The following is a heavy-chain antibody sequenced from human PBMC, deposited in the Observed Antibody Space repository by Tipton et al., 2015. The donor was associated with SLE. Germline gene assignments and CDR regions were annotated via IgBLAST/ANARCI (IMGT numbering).Heavy chain of an antibody. V-gene: IGHV4-30-2*03. CDR1: GGSISSGGYS. D-gene: IGHD6-19*01. CDR2: IYYSGST. J-gene: IGHJ1*01. CDR3: ARGGEAVAGTSYFQH. Sequence: TLSLTCAVSGGSISSGGYSWSWIRQPPGKGLEWIGSIYYSGSTYYNPSLKSRVTISVDTSKNQFSLKLSSVTAADTAVYYCARGGEAVAGTSYFQHCRQGTLVTVSS.